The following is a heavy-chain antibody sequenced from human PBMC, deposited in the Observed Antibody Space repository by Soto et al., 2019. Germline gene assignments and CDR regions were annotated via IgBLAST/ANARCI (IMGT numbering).Heavy chain of an antibody. CDR3: ARDLVLMVYAMKEYYYYGMAV. Sequence: QVQLVESGGGVVQPGRSLRLSCAASGFTFSSYAMHWVRQAPGKGLEWVAVISYDGSNKYYADSVKGRFTISRDNSKNTLYLQMNSLRAEDTAVYYCARDLVLMVYAMKEYYYYGMAVWGQGTTVTVSS. V-gene: IGHV3-30-3*01. CDR1: GFTFSSYA. CDR2: ISYDGSNK. D-gene: IGHD2-8*01. J-gene: IGHJ6*02.